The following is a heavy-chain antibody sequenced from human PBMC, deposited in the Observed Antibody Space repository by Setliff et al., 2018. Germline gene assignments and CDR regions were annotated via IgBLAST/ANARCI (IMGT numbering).Heavy chain of an antibody. CDR3: ARMSTSGPHYDY. Sequence: ASVKVSCKASGYSFSSNAFHWVRQAPGQTLEWMGWIHAGSSNTLYSQRFQDRITISRDTSATTVHMELSSLRSDDTAVYYYARMSTSGPHYDYWGQGTLVTVSS. J-gene: IGHJ4*02. CDR1: GYSFSSNA. D-gene: IGHD2-8*02. V-gene: IGHV1-3*01. CDR2: IHAGSSNT.